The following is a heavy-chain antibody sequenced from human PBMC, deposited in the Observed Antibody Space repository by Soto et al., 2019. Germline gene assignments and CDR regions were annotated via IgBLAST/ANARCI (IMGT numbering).Heavy chain of an antibody. V-gene: IGHV3-23*01. D-gene: IGHD5-18*01. CDR3: AKGPQLWSDFDY. J-gene: IGHJ4*02. Sequence: GGSLRLSCAASGFTFSSNAMSWVRQAPGKGLEWVSVISGSRSTTYYADSVKGRFTISRDNSKNTLYLQMNSLRAEDTAVYYCAKGPQLWSDFDYWGQGTQVTVSS. CDR2: ISGSRSTT. CDR1: GFTFSSNA.